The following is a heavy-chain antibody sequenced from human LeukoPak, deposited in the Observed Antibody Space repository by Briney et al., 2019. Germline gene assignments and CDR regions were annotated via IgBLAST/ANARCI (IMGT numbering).Heavy chain of an antibody. CDR3: ATLKYCSSTSCYELDFDY. V-gene: IGHV1-2*02. CDR1: GYTFTGYY. Sequence: ASVKVSCKASGYTFTGYYMHWVRQAPGQGLEWMGWINPSSGATNYAQKFQGRVTMTRDTSISTAYMELSRLRSDDTAAYYCATLKYCSSTSCYELDFDYWGQGTLVTVSS. J-gene: IGHJ4*02. CDR2: INPSSGAT. D-gene: IGHD2-2*01.